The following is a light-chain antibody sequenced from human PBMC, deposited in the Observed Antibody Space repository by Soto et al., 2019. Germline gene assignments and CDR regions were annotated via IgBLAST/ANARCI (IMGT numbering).Light chain of an antibody. Sequence: EIVLTQSPGTLSLSPGERATLSCRASQSFSSSYLAWYQQKPGQAPRLLIYGASSRATGIPDRFSGSGSGTDFTLTISRLEPEDFATYYCQQSYSTPFTFGPGTKVDIK. CDR1: QSFSSSY. CDR3: QQSYSTPFT. J-gene: IGKJ3*01. V-gene: IGKV3-20*01. CDR2: GAS.